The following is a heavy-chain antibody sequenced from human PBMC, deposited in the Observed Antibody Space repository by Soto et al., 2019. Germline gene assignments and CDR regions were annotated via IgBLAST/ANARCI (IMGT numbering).Heavy chain of an antibody. D-gene: IGHD4-17*01. V-gene: IGHV5-51*01. CDR1: GYSFTIYW. Sequence: GESLELSCHDSGYSFTIYWIGWARQMPGRGLEWMGIIYPGDSDTRYSPSFQGQVTISADKSISTAYLQWNSLKASDTAMYYCARPYDYGGNGYWGQGNLVTVSS. CDR3: ARPYDYGGNGY. CDR2: IYPGDSDT. J-gene: IGHJ4*02.